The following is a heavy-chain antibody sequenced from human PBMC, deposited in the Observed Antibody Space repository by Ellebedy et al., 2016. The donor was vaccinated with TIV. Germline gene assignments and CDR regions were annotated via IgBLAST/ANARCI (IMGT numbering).Heavy chain of an antibody. V-gene: IGHV4-59*08. CDR3: AGKRAGYYYGLDV. CDR2: THYSGST. J-gene: IGHJ6*02. CDR1: GGSITSYY. Sequence: MPGGSLRLSCTVPGGSITSYYWDWIRQPPGKGLEWIGYTHYSGSTYYNTSLKSQVTISIDTSRNQFSLRLTSVTAADTAVYFCAGKRAGYYYGLDVWGQGTTVTVSS.